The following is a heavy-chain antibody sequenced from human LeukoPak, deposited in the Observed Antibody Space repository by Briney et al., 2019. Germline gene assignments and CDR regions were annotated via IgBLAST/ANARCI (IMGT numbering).Heavy chain of an antibody. J-gene: IGHJ4*02. D-gene: IGHD6-13*01. CDR1: GFTFDDYA. CDR3: AKGGSFRSFDY. Sequence: PGRSLRLSCAASGFTFDDYAMHWVRQAPGKGLEWVSGISWNSGSIGYADSVKGRFTISRDNAKNSLYLQMNSLRAEDTALYYCAKGGSFRSFDYWGQGTLVTVSS. V-gene: IGHV3-9*01. CDR2: ISWNSGSI.